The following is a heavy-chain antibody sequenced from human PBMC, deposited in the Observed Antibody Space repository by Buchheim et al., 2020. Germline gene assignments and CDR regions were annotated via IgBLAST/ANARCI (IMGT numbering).Heavy chain of an antibody. D-gene: IGHD3-22*01. CDR2: INHSGST. CDR1: GGSFSGYY. V-gene: IGHV4-34*01. J-gene: IGHJ4*02. CDR3: ARGNGRDYYDIIGEGGFDY. Sequence: QVQLQQWGAGLLKPSETLSLTCAVYGGSFSGYYWSWIRQPPGRGLEWIGEINHSGSTNYNPSLKSRATISLDTSKNQFSLKLSSVTAADTAVYYCARGNGRDYYDIIGEGGFDYWGQGTL.